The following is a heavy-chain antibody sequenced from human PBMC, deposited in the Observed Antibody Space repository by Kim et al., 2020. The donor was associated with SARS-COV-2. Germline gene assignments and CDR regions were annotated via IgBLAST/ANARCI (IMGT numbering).Heavy chain of an antibody. V-gene: IGHV3-23*01. CDR2: ITHSGGGT. J-gene: IGHJ3*02. Sequence: GGSLRLSCEGSGFNFSNYAMNWVRQAPGKGLEWVSGITHSGGGTYYATSVKGRFTVTRDNSKNTLHLRMNSLRGEDTAIYYCTKGDNDYVNAFDIWGHGTVVTVSS. CDR3: TKGDNDYVNAFDI. D-gene: IGHD3-16*01. CDR1: GFNFSNYA.